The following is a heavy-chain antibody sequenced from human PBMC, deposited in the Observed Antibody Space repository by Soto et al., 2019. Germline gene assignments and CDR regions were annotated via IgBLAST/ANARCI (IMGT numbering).Heavy chain of an antibody. CDR1: GGSISSGGYS. CDR2: IYHSGST. J-gene: IGHJ4*02. Sequence: PSETLSLTCAVSGGSISSGGYSWSWIRQPPGKGLEWIGYIYHSGSTYYNPSLKSRVTISVDRSKNQFSLKLSSVTAADTAVYYCARVNYYDRSGHWFYDWGQGTLVPVSS. V-gene: IGHV4-30-2*01. D-gene: IGHD3-22*01. CDR3: ARVNYYDRSGHWFYD.